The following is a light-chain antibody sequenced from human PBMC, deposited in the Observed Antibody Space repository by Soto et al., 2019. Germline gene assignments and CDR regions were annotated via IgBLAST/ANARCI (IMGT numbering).Light chain of an antibody. CDR1: SSDVGGYNY. CDR2: EVT. V-gene: IGLV2-14*01. J-gene: IGLJ3*02. CDR3: KSRTTRNTLV. Sequence: QSALTQPASVSGSPGQSITISCTGTSSDVGGYNYVSWYQQHPGKAPKLIIYEVTHRPSGVSSRFYGSRSGNTASLTISGLQAEDGADYYCKSRTTRNTLVFGGGTKVTV.